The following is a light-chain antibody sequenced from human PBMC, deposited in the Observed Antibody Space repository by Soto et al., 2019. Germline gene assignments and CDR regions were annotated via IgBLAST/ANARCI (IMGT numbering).Light chain of an antibody. V-gene: IGLV4-69*01. J-gene: IGLJ2*01. Sequence: QSVLTQSPSASASLGASVKLTCTLSSGHSSYAIAWHQQQPEKGPRYLMKVNSDGSHSKGDGIPDRFSGSSSGAERYLTISSLQSEDEADYYCQTWGTDSWVFGGGTQLTVL. CDR2: VNSDGSH. CDR3: QTWGTDSWV. CDR1: SGHSSYA.